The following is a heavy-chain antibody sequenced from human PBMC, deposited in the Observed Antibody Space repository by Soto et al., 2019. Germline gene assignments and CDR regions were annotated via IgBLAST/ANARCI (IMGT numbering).Heavy chain of an antibody. Sequence: GESLKISCKGSGYSFTSYWISWVRQMPGKGLEWMGRIDPSDSYTNYSPSFQGHVTISADKSISTAYLQWSSLKASDTAMYYCERRDGVLTGYSYWGQGTLVTVSS. V-gene: IGHV5-10-1*01. CDR3: ERRDGVLTGYSY. D-gene: IGHD3-9*01. CDR2: IDPSDSYT. J-gene: IGHJ4*02. CDR1: GYSFTSYW.